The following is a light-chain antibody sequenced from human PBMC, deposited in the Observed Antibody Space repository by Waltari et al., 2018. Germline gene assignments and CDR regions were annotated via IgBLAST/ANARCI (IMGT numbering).Light chain of an antibody. CDR1: QSLNRA. J-gene: IGKJ1*01. Sequence: EIVLTQSPDTLSLSPGERATLSCRASQSLNRALAWYQQKSGQAPRLLIYGVSTRATGIPDRFSGSGSGADFSLTITRLEPEDFAVYYCQHYLRLPVAFGQGTKVDIK. CDR2: GVS. V-gene: IGKV3-20*01. CDR3: QHYLRLPVA.